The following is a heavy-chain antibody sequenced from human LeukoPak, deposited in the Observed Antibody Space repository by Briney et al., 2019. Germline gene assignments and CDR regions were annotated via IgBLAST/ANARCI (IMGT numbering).Heavy chain of an antibody. CDR3: ARDSPYCSSTSCYNFDY. J-gene: IGHJ4*02. CDR1: GGTFSSYT. D-gene: IGHD2-2*02. Sequence: SVEVSCKASGGTFSSYTISWVRQAPGQGLEWMGRIIPILGIANYAQKFQGRVTITADKSTSTAYMELSSLRSEDTAVYYCARDSPYCSSTSCYNFDYWGQGTLVTVSS. CDR2: IIPILGIA. V-gene: IGHV1-69*04.